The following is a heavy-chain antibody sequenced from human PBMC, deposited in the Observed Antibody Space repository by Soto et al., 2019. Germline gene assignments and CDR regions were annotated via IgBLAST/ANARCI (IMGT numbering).Heavy chain of an antibody. V-gene: IGHV3-33*01. CDR1: GFTFSHYA. CDR3: ARDYGSAPWDY. CDR2: IWSDGSNE. J-gene: IGHJ4*02. D-gene: IGHD3-10*01. Sequence: QVQLVESGGGVVQPGRSLRLSCAASGFTFSHYAMHWARQAPGKGLEWVAVIWSDGSNENYADSVRGRFTISRDNPKNTLYLQMNSRRAEDTAVYYCARDYGSAPWDYWGQGALVTVSS.